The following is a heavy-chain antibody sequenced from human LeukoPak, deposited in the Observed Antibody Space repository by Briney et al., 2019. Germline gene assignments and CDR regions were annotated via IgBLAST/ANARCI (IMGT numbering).Heavy chain of an antibody. D-gene: IGHD3-10*01. CDR2: ISGSGGST. CDR3: AKSIYYGSGSYTFYY. Sequence: GGSLRLSCAASGFTFSSYAMSWVRQAPGKGLEWVSAISGSGGSTYYADSVKGRFTISRDNSKNTLYLQMNSLRAEDTAVYYCAKSIYYGSGSYTFYYWGQGTLVTVSS. CDR1: GFTFSSYA. J-gene: IGHJ4*02. V-gene: IGHV3-23*01.